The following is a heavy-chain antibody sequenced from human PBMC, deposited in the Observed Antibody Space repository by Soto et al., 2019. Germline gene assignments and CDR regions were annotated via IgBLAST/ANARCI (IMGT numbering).Heavy chain of an antibody. CDR1: GDSISSSTYF. Sequence: SETLSLTCTVSGDSISSSTYFWGWVRQPPGKGLEWIGSIYYSGSTYYNPSLKSRVTISVDTSKNQFSLKLSSVTAADTAVYYCARHTWGRQRGWFDPWGQGTLVTVSS. J-gene: IGHJ5*02. D-gene: IGHD2-2*01. V-gene: IGHV4-39*01. CDR3: ARHTWGRQRGWFDP. CDR2: IYYSGST.